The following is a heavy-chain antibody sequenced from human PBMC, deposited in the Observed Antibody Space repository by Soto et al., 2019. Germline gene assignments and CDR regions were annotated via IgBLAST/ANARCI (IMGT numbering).Heavy chain of an antibody. V-gene: IGHV3-66*01. CDR1: GFTVSSNY. CDR3: ARDVLDFGDRYYYYMDV. D-gene: IGHD3-10*01. Sequence: VQLVESGGGLVQPGGSLRLSCAASGFTVSSNYMSWVRQAPGKGLEWVSVIYSGGSTYYADSVKGRFTISRDNSKNTLYLQMNSLRAEDTAVYYCARDVLDFGDRYYYYMDVWGKGTTVTVSS. J-gene: IGHJ6*03. CDR2: IYSGGST.